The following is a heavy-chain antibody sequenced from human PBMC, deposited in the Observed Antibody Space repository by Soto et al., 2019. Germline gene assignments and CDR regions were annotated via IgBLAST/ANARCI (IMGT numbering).Heavy chain of an antibody. CDR1: GGSISSDDYY. CDR3: AKLSCTSSTCYFPGWFDP. D-gene: IGHD2-2*01. J-gene: IGHJ5*02. CDR2: IHSSGRI. Sequence: SETLSLTCTVSGGSISSDDYYWSWIRQAPGRGLEWIGYIHSSGRIYYNPSLKSRATMSIDTAGNQFPLKVSSVTVADTAVYYCAKLSCTSSTCYFPGWFDPWGQGTLVTVSS. V-gene: IGHV4-30-4*01.